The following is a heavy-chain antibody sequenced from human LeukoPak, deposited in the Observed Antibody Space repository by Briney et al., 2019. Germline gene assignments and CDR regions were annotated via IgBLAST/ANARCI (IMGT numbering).Heavy chain of an antibody. J-gene: IGHJ3*02. Sequence: KPSETLSLTCAVYGGSFSGYCWSWIRQPPGKGLEWIGEINHSGSTNYNPSLKSRVTISVDTSKNQFSLKLSSVTAADTAVYYCASSTDGYYIAFDIWGQGTMVTVSS. CDR1: GGSFSGYC. V-gene: IGHV4-34*01. CDR2: INHSGST. CDR3: ASSTDGYYIAFDI. D-gene: IGHD3-3*01.